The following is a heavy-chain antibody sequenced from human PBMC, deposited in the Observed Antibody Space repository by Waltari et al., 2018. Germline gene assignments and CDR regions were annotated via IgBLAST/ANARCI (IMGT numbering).Heavy chain of an antibody. CDR2: VDPEDGET. CDR1: GGTFSSYA. J-gene: IGHJ4*02. CDR3: AQIHSGYEGRSGFDY. V-gene: IGHV1-69-2*01. D-gene: IGHD5-12*01. Sequence: VQLVQSGAEVKKPGSSVKVSCKASGGTFSSYAISWVRQAPGQGLEWMGLVDPEDGETIYAEKFQGRVTITADTSTDTAYMELSSLRSEDTAVYYCAQIHSGYEGRSGFDYWGQGTLVTVSS.